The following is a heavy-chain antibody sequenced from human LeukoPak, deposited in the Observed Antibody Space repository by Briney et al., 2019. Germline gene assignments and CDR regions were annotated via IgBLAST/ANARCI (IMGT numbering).Heavy chain of an antibody. J-gene: IGHJ4*02. D-gene: IGHD3-3*01. V-gene: IGHV1-69*13. Sequence: SVKVSCKASGGTFSSYAISWVRQAPGQGLEWMGGIIPIFGTANYAQKFQGRVTITADESTSTAYMELSSLRSEDTAVYYCARDREEYYDFWSGKVFDYWGQGTLVTVSS. CDR2: IIPIFGTA. CDR1: GGTFSSYA. CDR3: ARDREEYYDFWSGKVFDY.